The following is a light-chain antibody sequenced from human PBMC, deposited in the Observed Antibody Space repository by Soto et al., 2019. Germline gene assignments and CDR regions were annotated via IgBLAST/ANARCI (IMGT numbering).Light chain of an antibody. J-gene: IGKJ1*01. CDR2: KAS. CDR1: QSISSW. Sequence: DAQMTQSPSTLSASVGDRVTITCRASQSISSWLAWYQQSPGKAPKLLIYKASSLESGVPSRFSGSGSGTEFTLTINRLQPDDFATYYCQQYNSYPWTFGQGSKVEIK. V-gene: IGKV1-5*03. CDR3: QQYNSYPWT.